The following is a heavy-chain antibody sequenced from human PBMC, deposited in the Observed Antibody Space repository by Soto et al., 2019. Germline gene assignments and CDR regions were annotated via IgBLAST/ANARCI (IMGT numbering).Heavy chain of an antibody. V-gene: IGHV3-23*01. CDR2: ISGSSGST. D-gene: IGHD1-26*01. J-gene: IGHJ3*02. Sequence: GGSLRLSCAASGFTFSSYAMSWVRQAPGKGLEWVSAISGSSGSTYYADSVKGRFTISRDNSKNSLYLQMNSLRAEDTAVYYCARDSSAYSGSYYDAFDIWGQGTMVTVSS. CDR1: GFTFSSYA. CDR3: ARDSSAYSGSYYDAFDI.